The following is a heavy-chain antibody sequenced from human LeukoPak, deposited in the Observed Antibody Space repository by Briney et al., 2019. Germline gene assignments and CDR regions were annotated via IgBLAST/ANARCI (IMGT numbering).Heavy chain of an antibody. J-gene: IGHJ4*02. CDR2: IAHDGTT. CDR3: ATMVRGKDY. D-gene: IGHD3-10*01. Sequence: SGTLSLTCGVSGGSIDITNYWSWVRQAPGKGLEWIGEIAHDGTTNYNPSLRSRVAMSFDRANNQFSLSLTSVTAADTAVYYCATMVRGKDYWGQGTLVTVSS. V-gene: IGHV4-4*02. CDR1: GGSIDITNY.